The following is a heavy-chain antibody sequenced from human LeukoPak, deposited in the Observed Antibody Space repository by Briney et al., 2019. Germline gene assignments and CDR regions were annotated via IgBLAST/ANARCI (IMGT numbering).Heavy chain of an antibody. CDR3: ARVGTSYYGMDV. CDR2: ISSSSYI. J-gene: IGHJ6*02. CDR1: GFTFSSYS. D-gene: IGHD2-2*01. V-gene: IGHV3-21*01. Sequence: GGSLRPSCAASGFTFSSYSMNWVRQAPGKGLEWVSSISSSSYIYYADSVKGRFTISRDNAKNSLYLQMNSLRAEDTAVYYCARVGTSYYGMDVWGQGTTVTVSS.